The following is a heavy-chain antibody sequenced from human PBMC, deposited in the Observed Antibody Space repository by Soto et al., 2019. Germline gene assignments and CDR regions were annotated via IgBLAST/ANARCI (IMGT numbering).Heavy chain of an antibody. CDR1: GGTFSSYA. D-gene: IGHD2-2*01. J-gene: IGHJ3*02. V-gene: IGHV1-69*13. Sequence: ASVKVSCKASGGTFSSYAISWVRQAPGQGLEWMGGIIPIFGTANYAQKFQGRVTITADESTSTAYMELSSLRSEDTAVYYCARDPHAPYCSSTSCYPRDDAFDIWGQGTMVTVSS. CDR2: IIPIFGTA. CDR3: ARDPHAPYCSSTSCYPRDDAFDI.